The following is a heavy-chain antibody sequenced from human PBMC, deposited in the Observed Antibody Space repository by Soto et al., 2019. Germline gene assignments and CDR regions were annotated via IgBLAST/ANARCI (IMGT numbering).Heavy chain of an antibody. D-gene: IGHD6-6*01. CDR2: INPNSGGT. CDR1: GYTFTGYY. J-gene: IGHJ1*01. V-gene: IGHV1-2*02. CDR3: AREGSSSSKYFQH. Sequence: ASVKVSCKASGYTFTGYYMHWVRQAPGQGPEWMGWINPNSGGTNYAQKFQGRVTMTRDTSISTAYMELYTLTSDDTAMYYCAREGSSSSKYFQHWGQGTLVTVSS.